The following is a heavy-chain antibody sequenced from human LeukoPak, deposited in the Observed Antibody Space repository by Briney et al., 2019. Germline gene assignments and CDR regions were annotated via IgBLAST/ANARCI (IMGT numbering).Heavy chain of an antibody. V-gene: IGHV7-4-1*02. CDR2: INTKTGNP. Sequence: ASVKVSCKASRYTFISYDFNWVRQAPGQGLEWMGWINTKTGNPTYAQGFTGRFVFSLDTSVNTAYLQISSLKAEDTAVYYCARDQRYCGGDCYDAFDIWGQGTMVTVSS. CDR1: RYTFISYD. J-gene: IGHJ3*02. CDR3: ARDQRYCGGDCYDAFDI. D-gene: IGHD2-21*02.